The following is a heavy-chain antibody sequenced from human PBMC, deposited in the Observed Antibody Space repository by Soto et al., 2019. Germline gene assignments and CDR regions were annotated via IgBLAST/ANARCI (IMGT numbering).Heavy chain of an antibody. CDR1: GFSLSNARMG. D-gene: IGHD3-22*01. J-gene: IGHJ4*02. CDR3: ARIRGYYDSSGYYQQGLFDY. CDR2: IFSNDEK. Sequence: QVTLKESGPVLVKPTETLTLTCTVSGFSLSNARMGVSWIRQPPGKALEWLAHIFSNDEKSYSTSLKSRLTISKDTSKSQVVLTMTNMDPVDTATYYCARIRGYYDSSGYYQQGLFDYWGQGTLVTVSS. V-gene: IGHV2-26*01.